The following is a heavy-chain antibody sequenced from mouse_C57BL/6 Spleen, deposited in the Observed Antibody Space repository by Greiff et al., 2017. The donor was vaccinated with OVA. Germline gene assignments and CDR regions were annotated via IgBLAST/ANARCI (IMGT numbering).Heavy chain of an antibody. CDR3: ARDGSSLHWYFDV. V-gene: IGHV1-20*01. D-gene: IGHD1-1*01. CDR1: GYSFTGYF. Sequence: EVHLVESGPELVKPGDSVKISCKASGYSFTGYFMNWVMQSHGKSLEWIGRINPYNGDTFYNQKFKGKATLTVDKSSSTAHMELRSLTSEDSAVYYCARDGSSLHWYFDVWGTGTTVTVSS. CDR2: INPYNGDT. J-gene: IGHJ1*03.